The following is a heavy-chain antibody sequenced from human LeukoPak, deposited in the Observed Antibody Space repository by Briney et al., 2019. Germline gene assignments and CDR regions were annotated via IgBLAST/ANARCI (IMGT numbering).Heavy chain of an antibody. CDR2: ISSSSSTI. Sequence: GGSLRLSCAASGFTFSSYSMNWVRQAPGEGLEWVSYISSSSSTIYYADSVKGRFTISRDNAKNSLYLQMNSLRAEDTAVYYCARDSFGVVDYWGQGTLVTVSS. J-gene: IGHJ4*02. CDR1: GFTFSSYS. CDR3: ARDSFGVVDY. D-gene: IGHD3-3*01. V-gene: IGHV3-48*01.